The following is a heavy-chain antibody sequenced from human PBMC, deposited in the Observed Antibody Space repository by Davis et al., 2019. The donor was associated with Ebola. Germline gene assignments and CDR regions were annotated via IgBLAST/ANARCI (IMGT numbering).Heavy chain of an antibody. D-gene: IGHD2-15*01. V-gene: IGHV4-59*08. Sequence: PSETLSLTCAVYGGSFSGYYWSWIRQPPGKGLEWIGYIYYSGSTNYNPSLKSRVTISVDTSKNQFSLKLSSVTAADTAVYYCATRSCSGGSCYPVFRGQGTLVTVSS. CDR3: ATRSCSGGSCYPVF. CDR2: IYYSGST. CDR1: GGSFSGYY. J-gene: IGHJ4*02.